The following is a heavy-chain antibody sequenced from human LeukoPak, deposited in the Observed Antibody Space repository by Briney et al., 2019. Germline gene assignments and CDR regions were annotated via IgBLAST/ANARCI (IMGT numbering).Heavy chain of an antibody. V-gene: IGHV4-59*01. CDR3: ARDSGRYYFDY. J-gene: IGHJ4*02. CDR1: GGSISSYY. D-gene: IGHD3-10*01. Sequence: PSETLSLTCTVSGGSISSYYWSWIRQPPGKGLEWIGYIYYSGSTNYNPSLKSRVTISVDTSKNHFSLKLSSVTAADTAVYYCARDSGRYYFDYWGQGTLVTVSS. CDR2: IYYSGST.